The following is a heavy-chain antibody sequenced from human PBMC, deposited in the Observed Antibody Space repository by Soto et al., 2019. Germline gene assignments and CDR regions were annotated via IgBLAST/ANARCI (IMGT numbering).Heavy chain of an antibody. D-gene: IGHD3-9*01. CDR2: ISGSSSST. V-gene: IGHV3-11*05. Sequence: GGSLRLSCAASGFTFSDYYMSWIRQAPGKGLEWVSSISGSSSSTYYADSVKGRFTISRDNAKNTLYLQMNSLRAEDTAVYYCAKGMNYDILTGYSPDAFDIWGQGTMVTVSS. CDR1: GFTFSDYY. J-gene: IGHJ3*02. CDR3: AKGMNYDILTGYSPDAFDI.